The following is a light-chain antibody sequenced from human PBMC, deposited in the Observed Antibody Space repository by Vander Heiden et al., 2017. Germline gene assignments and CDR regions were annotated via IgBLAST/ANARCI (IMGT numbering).Light chain of an antibody. CDR2: LGS. CDR3: RQGLQTRWT. V-gene: IGKV2-28*01. Sequence: DIVMTQSPFSLPVTPGEPAPISCRSSQSLLHSNGYNYLNWYLQKPGQSPQLLIYLGSNRASGVPDRFSGSGSGTDFTLKISRVEAEDVGVYYCRQGLQTRWTFGQGTKVETK. CDR1: QSLLHSNGYNY. J-gene: IGKJ1*01.